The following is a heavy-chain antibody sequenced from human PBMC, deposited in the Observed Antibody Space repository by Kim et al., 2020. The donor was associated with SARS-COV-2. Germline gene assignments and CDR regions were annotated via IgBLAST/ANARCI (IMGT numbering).Heavy chain of an antibody. J-gene: IGHJ5*02. D-gene: IGHD2-2*02. V-gene: IGHV4-61*02. Sequence: SETLSLTCTVSGGSISSGSYYWSWIRQPAGKGLEWIGRIYTSGSTNYNPSLKSRVTISVDTSKNQFSLKLSSVTAADTAVYYCAREIVVVPAAILGDYNWFDPWGQGTLVTVSS. CDR3: AREIVVVPAAILGDYNWFDP. CDR1: GGSISSGSYY. CDR2: IYTSGST.